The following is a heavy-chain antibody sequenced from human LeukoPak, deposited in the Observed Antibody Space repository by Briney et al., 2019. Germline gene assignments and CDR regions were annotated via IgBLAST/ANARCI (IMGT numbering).Heavy chain of an antibody. D-gene: IGHD1-1*01. V-gene: IGHV4-31*03. CDR2: IYYSGST. Sequence: ETSEILSLTCTVSGGSISSGGYYWSWIRQHPGKGLEWIGYIYYSGSTYYNSSLRSRVTISVDTSKNQFSLKLSSVNAADTAVYYCARVERSLAWFDPWGQGTLVTVSS. CDR1: GGSISSGGYY. CDR3: ARVERSLAWFDP. J-gene: IGHJ5*02.